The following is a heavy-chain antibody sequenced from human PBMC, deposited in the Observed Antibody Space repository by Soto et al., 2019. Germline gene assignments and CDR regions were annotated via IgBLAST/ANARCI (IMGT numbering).Heavy chain of an antibody. CDR2: IIPIFGTA. V-gene: IGHV1-69*06. J-gene: IGHJ5*02. CDR3: ARDSNEITIFGVGLLNWFDP. CDR1: GGTFSSYA. D-gene: IGHD3-3*01. Sequence: SVKVSCKASGGTFSSYAISWVRQAPGQGLEWMGGIIPIFGTANYAQKFQGRVTITADKSTSTAYMEPSSLRSEDTAVYYCARDSNEITIFGVGLLNWFDPWGQGTLVTVSS.